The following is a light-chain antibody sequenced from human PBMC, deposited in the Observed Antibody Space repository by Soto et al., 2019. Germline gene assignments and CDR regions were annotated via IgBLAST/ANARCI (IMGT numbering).Light chain of an antibody. CDR2: GAS. CDR1: QSVSGN. CDR3: QQYNNWPPLT. Sequence: EIVMTQSPATLSVSPGERATLSCRASQSVSGNLAWYQQKPGQAPRLLIYGASTRATGIPARFSGSGSWTEFTLTISSLQSEYFAVYYCQQYNNWPPLTFGGGTKVEIK. J-gene: IGKJ4*01. V-gene: IGKV3-15*01.